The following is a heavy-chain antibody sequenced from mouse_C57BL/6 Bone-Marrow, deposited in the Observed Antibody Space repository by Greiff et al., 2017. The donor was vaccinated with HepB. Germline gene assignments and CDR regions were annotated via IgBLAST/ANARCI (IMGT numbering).Heavy chain of an antibody. V-gene: IGHV1-69*01. Sequence: QVQLQQSGAELVMPGASVKLSCKASGYTFTSYWMHWVKQRPGQGLEWIGEIDPSDSYTNYNQKFKGKSTLTVDKSSSTAYMQLSSLTSEDSAVYYCARDAYLLLRYYYFDYWGQGTTLTVSS. CDR1: GYTFTSYW. CDR2: IDPSDSYT. CDR3: ARDAYLLLRYYYFDY. D-gene: IGHD1-1*01. J-gene: IGHJ2*01.